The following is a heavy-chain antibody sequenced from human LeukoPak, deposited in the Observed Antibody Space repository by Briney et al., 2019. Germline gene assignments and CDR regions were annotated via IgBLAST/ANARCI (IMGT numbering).Heavy chain of an antibody. D-gene: IGHD6-13*01. Sequence: PGGSLRLSCAASGFTFSSYWMHWVRQAPGKGLVWVSRINSDGSSTSYADSVKGRFTTSRDNAKNTLYLQMNSLRAEDTAVYYCAGDLAAAGFDYWGQGTLVTVSS. CDR1: GFTFSSYW. CDR2: INSDGSST. V-gene: IGHV3-74*01. J-gene: IGHJ4*02. CDR3: AGDLAAAGFDY.